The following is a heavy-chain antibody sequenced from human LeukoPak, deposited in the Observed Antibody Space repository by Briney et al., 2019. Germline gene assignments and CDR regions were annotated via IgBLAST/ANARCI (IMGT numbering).Heavy chain of an antibody. J-gene: IGHJ2*01. CDR2: IYYSGST. D-gene: IGHD2-2*01. V-gene: IGHV4-59*08. CDR3: ASSTSYWYFDL. Sequence: SETLSLTCTVSGGSISSNYWSWIRQPPGKGLEWIGYIYYSGSTNYNPSLESRVSISVDPSEKQFSLMLSSVTAADTAVYYCASSTSYWYFDLWGRGTLVTVSS. CDR1: GGSISSNY.